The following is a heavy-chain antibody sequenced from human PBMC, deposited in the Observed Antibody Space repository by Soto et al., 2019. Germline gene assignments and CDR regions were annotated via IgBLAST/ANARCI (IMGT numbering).Heavy chain of an antibody. D-gene: IGHD2-2*02. CDR3: ARTYTDAFDI. CDR1: GGSISGYY. V-gene: IGHV4-59*01. CDR2: FHYSRST. Sequence: QVQLQESGPGLVKPSETLSLTCSVSGGSISGYYWSWIRQPPGKGLEWIGYFHYSRSTNYNPSLKSRVTLSVDTSKNQFSLNLSSVTAADTAVYYCARTYTDAFDIWGQGTMVTVSS. J-gene: IGHJ3*02.